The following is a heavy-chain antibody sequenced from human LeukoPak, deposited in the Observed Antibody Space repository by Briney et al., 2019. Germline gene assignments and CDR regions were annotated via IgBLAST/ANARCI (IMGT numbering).Heavy chain of an antibody. V-gene: IGHV3-33*06. CDR2: IGYVGRNK. J-gene: IGHJ4*02. Sequence: GRSLTLSCLVSGFTFSTYGMHWVRPAAGRGVAWVGVIGYVGRNKYYADSVKGRFTSSRDNSKNTLYLQMNSLRAEDTAVYYCGKRRDYFDSWGQGTLGTVSS. CDR1: GFTFSTYG. CDR3: GKRRDYFDS.